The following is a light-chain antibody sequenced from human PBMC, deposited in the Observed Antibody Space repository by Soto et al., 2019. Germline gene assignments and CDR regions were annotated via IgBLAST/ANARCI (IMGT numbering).Light chain of an antibody. CDR1: QSVSSSY. CDR2: GAS. J-gene: IGKJ5*01. CDR3: QQYGSSPPIT. Sequence: EIVLTQSPGTLFLSPGERATLSCRASQSVSSSYLAWYQQKPGQAPRLLIYGASSRATGIPDRFSGSGSGTDFTLTISRLEPEDFAVYYCQQYGSSPPITFGRGTRLEIK. V-gene: IGKV3-20*01.